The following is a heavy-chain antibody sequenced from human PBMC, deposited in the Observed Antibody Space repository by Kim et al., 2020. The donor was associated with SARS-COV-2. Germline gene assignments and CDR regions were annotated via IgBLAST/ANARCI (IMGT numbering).Heavy chain of an antibody. Sequence: YSQKFQDRVTITRDTSATTAYMELGSLRSEDTAVYYCARIRDAAPGTFDYWGQGTLVTVSS. D-gene: IGHD1-1*01. V-gene: IGHV1-3*01. CDR3: ARIRDAAPGTFDY. J-gene: IGHJ4*02.